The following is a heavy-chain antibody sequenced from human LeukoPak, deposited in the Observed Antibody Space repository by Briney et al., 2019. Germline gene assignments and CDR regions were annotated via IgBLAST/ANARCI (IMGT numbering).Heavy chain of an antibody. CDR1: GGSISSGSYY. V-gene: IGHV4-61*02. Sequence: SQTLSLTCTVSGGSISSGSYYWSWIRQPAGKGLEWIGRIYTSGSTSYNPSLKSRVTISVDTSKNQFSLKLSSVTAADTAVYYCARDDAKWELLDYWGQGTLVTVSA. CDR2: IYTSGST. CDR3: ARDDAKWELLDY. D-gene: IGHD1-26*01. J-gene: IGHJ4*02.